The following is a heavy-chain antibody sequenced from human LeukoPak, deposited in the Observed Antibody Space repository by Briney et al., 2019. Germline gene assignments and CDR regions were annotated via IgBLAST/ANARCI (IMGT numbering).Heavy chain of an antibody. CDR3: ARVFSGSSFDY. CDR2: ISSSGSTI. V-gene: IGHV3-48*03. J-gene: IGHJ4*02. CDR1: GFTFSGYE. D-gene: IGHD3-10*01. Sequence: GGSLRLSCAASGFTFSGYEMNWVRQPPGKGLEWISYISSSGSTIYYADSVKGRFTISRDNAKNSLYLQMYSLRAEDTALYYCARVFSGSSFDYCGQGTLVTVSS.